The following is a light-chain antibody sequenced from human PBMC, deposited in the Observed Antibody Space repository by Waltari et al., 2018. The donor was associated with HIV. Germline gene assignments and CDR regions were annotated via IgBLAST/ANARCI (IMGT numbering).Light chain of an antibody. CDR1: SSNIGSSN. CDR2: GNN. CDR3: AAWDDSLGGVL. J-gene: IGLJ2*01. V-gene: IGLV1-44*01. Sequence: QSVLTQPPSASGTPGQRVIISCSGSSSNIGSSNVNWYQQLPGTAPKVLIYGNNQRPSGVPDRFSGSKSGTSASLAISGLQSEDTADYYCAAWDDSLGGVLFGGGTKLTVL.